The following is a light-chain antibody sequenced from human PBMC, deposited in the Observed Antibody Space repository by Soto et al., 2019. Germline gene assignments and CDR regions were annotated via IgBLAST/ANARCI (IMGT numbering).Light chain of an antibody. CDR3: QHYGSSPPWT. Sequence: EIVLTQSPGTLSLSPGERATLSCRTSQSVSSSNLAWYQQKPGQAPRLVIYGASSRATGIPDRFSVSGSGTDFTLPISRLEPEDFAVYYCQHYGSSPPWTFGQGTKVEIK. J-gene: IGKJ1*01. V-gene: IGKV3-20*01. CDR2: GAS. CDR1: QSVSSSN.